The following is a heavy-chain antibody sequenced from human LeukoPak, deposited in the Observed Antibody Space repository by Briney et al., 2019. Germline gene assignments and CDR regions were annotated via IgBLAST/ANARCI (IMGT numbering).Heavy chain of an antibody. CDR1: GFTFSSYT. CDR2: ISGSGGSI. J-gene: IGHJ4*02. Sequence: GGSLILSCAASGFTFSSYTMSWVRPAPGKGLEWVSAISGSGGSIYYADSEKGRFTISSANSKNTLYLQMNSLRAEDTAVYYCAKGVLELYYFDYWGQGTLDTVSS. CDR3: AKGVLELYYFDY. D-gene: IGHD1-1*01. V-gene: IGHV3-23*01.